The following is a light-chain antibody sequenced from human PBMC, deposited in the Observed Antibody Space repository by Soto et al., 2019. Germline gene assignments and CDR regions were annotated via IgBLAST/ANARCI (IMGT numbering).Light chain of an antibody. CDR2: DAS. CDR3: QQRTNWPLT. CDR1: RRVTTF. Sequence: EIVLTQSPATLSLSPGERANLSCRASRRVTTFLAWYKQKPGQDPRLLIYDASKRATGVRTRFSGSGSGTDFTLTISSLEPEAGAVYHCQQRTNWPLTFGGGTKVERK. J-gene: IGKJ4*01. V-gene: IGKV3-11*01.